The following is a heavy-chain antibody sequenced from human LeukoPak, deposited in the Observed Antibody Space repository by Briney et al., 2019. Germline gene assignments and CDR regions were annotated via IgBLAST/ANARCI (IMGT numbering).Heavy chain of an antibody. CDR3: ARDGYGSGKGYFDY. CDR2: IIPILGIA. D-gene: IGHD3-10*01. Sequence: SVKVSCKASGGTFSSYAISWVRQAPGQGLEWMGRIIPILGIANYAQKFQGRVTMTTDTSTSTAYMELRSLRSDDTAVYYCARDGYGSGKGYFDYWGQGSLVTVSS. CDR1: GGTFSSYA. J-gene: IGHJ4*02. V-gene: IGHV1-69*04.